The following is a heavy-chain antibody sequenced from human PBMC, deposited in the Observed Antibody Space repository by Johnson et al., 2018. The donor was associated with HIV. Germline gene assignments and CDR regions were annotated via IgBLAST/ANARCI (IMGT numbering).Heavy chain of an antibody. Sequence: VQLVESGGGLVQPGESLRLSCAASGFTFSSYWMSWVRQAPGKGLEWVANIKQDGSEKYYVDSVKGRFTISRDNAKNSLYLQMNSLRAEDTAVYYCARSATGTTADAFDIWGQGTKVTVSS. D-gene: IGHD1-7*01. CDR3: ARSATGTTADAFDI. CDR1: GFTFSSYW. J-gene: IGHJ3*02. V-gene: IGHV3-7*01. CDR2: IKQDGSEK.